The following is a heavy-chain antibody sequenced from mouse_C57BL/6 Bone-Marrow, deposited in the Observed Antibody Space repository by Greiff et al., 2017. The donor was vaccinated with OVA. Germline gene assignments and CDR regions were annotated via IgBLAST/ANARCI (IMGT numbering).Heavy chain of an antibody. D-gene: IGHD1-1*01. CDR3: ARGTTVAPFY. CDR2: IDPSDSYP. V-gene: IGHV1-69*01. Sequence: VKLQQPGADLVMPGASVKLSCKASGYTFTSYWMHWVKQRPGQGLEWIGEIDPSDSYPNYNQKFKGKSTLTVDKSSSTAYMQLSSLTSEDSAVYYCARGTTVAPFYWGQGTTLTVSS. J-gene: IGHJ2*01. CDR1: GYTFTSYW.